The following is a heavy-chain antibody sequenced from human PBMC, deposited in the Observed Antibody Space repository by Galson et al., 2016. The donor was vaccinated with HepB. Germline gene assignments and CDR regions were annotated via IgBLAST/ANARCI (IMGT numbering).Heavy chain of an antibody. Sequence: SLRLSCAASGFTFSTYSMNWVRQAPGKGLEWIAYIRGGNSNTDYAVSVKGRFTISRDDATNSLFLQMNSLRDEDTAIYYCARDHDWEFDFWGQGTLVSVSS. CDR1: GFTFSTYS. V-gene: IGHV3-48*02. CDR2: IRGGNSNT. CDR3: ARDHDWEFDF. D-gene: IGHD3-9*01. J-gene: IGHJ4*02.